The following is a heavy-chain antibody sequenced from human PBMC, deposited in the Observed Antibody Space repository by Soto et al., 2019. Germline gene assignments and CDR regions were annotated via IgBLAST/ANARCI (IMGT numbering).Heavy chain of an antibody. CDR2: ISGSGGST. CDR1: GFTFSSYA. Sequence: GGSLRLSCAASGFTFSSYAMSWVRQAPGKGLEWVSAISGSGGSTYYADSVKGRFTISRDNSKNTLYLQMKRLRAEDTAVYYCAKDPITIFGVGRDMGVYWGQGTLVTVSS. D-gene: IGHD3-3*01. CDR3: AKDPITIFGVGRDMGVY. J-gene: IGHJ4*02. V-gene: IGHV3-23*01.